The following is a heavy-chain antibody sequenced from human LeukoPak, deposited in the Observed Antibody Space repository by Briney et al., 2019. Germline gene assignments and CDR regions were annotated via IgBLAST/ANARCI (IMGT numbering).Heavy chain of an antibody. Sequence: SETLSLTCAVYGGSFSGYYWSWIRQPPGKGLEWIGEINHSGSTNYNPSLKSRVTISVDTSKNQFSLKLSSVTAADTAVYYCARLPLVVPALWGQGTLVTVSS. V-gene: IGHV4-34*01. CDR1: GGSFSGYY. D-gene: IGHD2-2*01. CDR2: INHSGST. CDR3: ARLPLVVPAL. J-gene: IGHJ4*02.